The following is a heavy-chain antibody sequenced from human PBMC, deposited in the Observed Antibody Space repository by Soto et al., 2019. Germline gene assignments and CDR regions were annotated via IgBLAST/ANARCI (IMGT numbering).Heavy chain of an antibody. Sequence: QITLKESGPTLVKPTQTLTLTCTFSGFSLSTSGVGVGWIRQPPGRALEWLALIYWDDDKRYSPSLKSRLTTTKDTSKNQVVLTMTNMDPVDTATYYCAHRPSYCSGGSCYSGFDYGGQGTLVTVSS. CDR2: IYWDDDK. CDR3: AHRPSYCSGGSCYSGFDY. CDR1: GFSLSTSGVG. J-gene: IGHJ4*02. V-gene: IGHV2-5*02. D-gene: IGHD2-15*01.